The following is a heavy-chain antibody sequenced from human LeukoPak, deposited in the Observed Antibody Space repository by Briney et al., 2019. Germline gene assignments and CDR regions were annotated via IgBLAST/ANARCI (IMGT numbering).Heavy chain of an antibody. CDR2: IYYSGST. Sequence: SETLSLTCTVSGGSISSYYWSWIRQPPGKGLEWIGYIYYSGSTNYNPSLKSRVTISVDTSKNQFSLKLSSVTAADTAVYYCARDLYIDSSGYDAFDIWGQGTMVTVSS. D-gene: IGHD3-22*01. V-gene: IGHV4-59*01. J-gene: IGHJ3*02. CDR3: ARDLYIDSSGYDAFDI. CDR1: GGSISSYY.